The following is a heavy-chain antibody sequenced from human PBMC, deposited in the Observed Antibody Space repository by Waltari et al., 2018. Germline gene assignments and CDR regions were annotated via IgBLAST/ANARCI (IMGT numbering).Heavy chain of an antibody. CDR3: ASYDDSSGYYYFDY. V-gene: IGHV3-21*03. D-gene: IGHD3-22*01. CDR2: ISSSSSYI. CDR1: GFTFSRYS. Sequence: EVQLVESGGGLVKPGGSLRLSCAASGFTFSRYSMNWVRQAPGKGLEWVSSISSSSSYIYYADSVKGRFTISRDNAKNSLYLQMNSLRAEDTAVYYCASYDDSSGYYYFDYWGQGTLVTVSS. J-gene: IGHJ4*02.